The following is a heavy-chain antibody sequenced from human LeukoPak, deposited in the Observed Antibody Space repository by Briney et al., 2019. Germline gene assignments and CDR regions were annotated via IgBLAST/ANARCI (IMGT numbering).Heavy chain of an antibody. CDR1: GGSFSGYY. CDR3: ARVTDSGIAVAGIDY. Sequence: SETLSLTCAVYGGSFSGYYWSWIRQTPGKGLEWIGEINHSGSTNYNPSLKSRVTISVDTSKNQFSLKLSSVTAADTAVYYCARVTDSGIAVAGIDYWGQGTLVTVSS. J-gene: IGHJ4*02. V-gene: IGHV4-34*01. D-gene: IGHD6-19*01. CDR2: INHSGST.